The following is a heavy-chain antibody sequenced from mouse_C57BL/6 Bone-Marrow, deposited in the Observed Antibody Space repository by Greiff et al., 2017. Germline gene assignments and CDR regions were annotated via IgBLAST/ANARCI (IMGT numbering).Heavy chain of an antibody. Sequence: QVQLQQPGAELVKPGASVKMSCKASGYTFTSYWITWVKQRPGQGLEWIGDIYPGSGSTNYNEKFKCKATLTVDTSSSTAYMQLRSLTSEDSSVHYCARNPLNWDPWFAYWGQGTLVTVSA. J-gene: IGHJ3*01. D-gene: IGHD4-1*01. CDR1: GYTFTSYW. CDR3: ARNPLNWDPWFAY. CDR2: IYPGSGST. V-gene: IGHV1-55*01.